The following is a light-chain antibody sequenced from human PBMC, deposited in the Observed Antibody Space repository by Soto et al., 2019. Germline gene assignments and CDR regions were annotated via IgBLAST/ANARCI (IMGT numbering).Light chain of an antibody. V-gene: IGKV3-15*01. CDR1: QSVSSN. Sequence: VMTQSAATLSVSPGERATLSCRASQSVSSNLAWYQQKPGPAPRLLIYGASTRATGIPARFSGIESGTDLTIIIHSLEPEDCAVDECQQYVSPPFTFVPGTKVDIK. CDR3: QQYVSPPFT. J-gene: IGKJ3*01. CDR2: GAS.